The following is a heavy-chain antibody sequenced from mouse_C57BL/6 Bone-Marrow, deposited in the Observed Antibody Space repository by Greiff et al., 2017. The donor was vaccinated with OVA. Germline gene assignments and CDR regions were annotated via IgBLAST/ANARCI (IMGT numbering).Heavy chain of an antibody. V-gene: IGHV5-4*03. J-gene: IGHJ3*01. D-gene: IGHD4-1*01. CDR2: ISDGGSYT. CDR3: ARLLWDRFAY. CDR1: GFTFSSYA. Sequence: EVNVVESGGGLVKPGGSLKLSCAASGFTFSSYAMSWVRQTPEKRLEWVATISDGGSYTYYPDNVKGRFTISRDNANNNLYLQMSHLKSEDTAMYYCARLLWDRFAYWGQGTLVTVSA.